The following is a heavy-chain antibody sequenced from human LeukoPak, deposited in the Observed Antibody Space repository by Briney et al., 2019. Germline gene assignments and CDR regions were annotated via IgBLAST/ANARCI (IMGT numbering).Heavy chain of an antibody. CDR1: EFTFSSYN. V-gene: IGHV3-21*01. CDR2: ISSSSKWM. Sequence: KSGGSLRLSCVASEFTFSSYNMNWVRLAPGKGLEWVASISSSSKWMYYTDSVKGRFTISRDNAKNSLYLQMNSLRAEDTAVYYCAREPFWSGYYSNLHFDYWGQGTLVTVSS. D-gene: IGHD3-3*01. J-gene: IGHJ4*02. CDR3: AREPFWSGYYSNLHFDY.